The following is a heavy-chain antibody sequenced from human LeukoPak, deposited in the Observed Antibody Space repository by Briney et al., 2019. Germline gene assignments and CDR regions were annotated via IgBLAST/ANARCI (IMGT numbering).Heavy chain of an antibody. CDR3: ARNYDSSGYYYGNY. D-gene: IGHD3-22*01. V-gene: IGHV3-30*03. CDR2: ISNDGSNN. Sequence: GGSLRLSCAASGFTFSSYSMNWVRQAPGKGLEWVALISNDGSNNYYADSVKGRFTISRDNSKNTLYLQMNSLRIEDTAVYYCARNYDSSGYYYGNYWGQGTLVTVSS. J-gene: IGHJ4*02. CDR1: GFTFSSYS.